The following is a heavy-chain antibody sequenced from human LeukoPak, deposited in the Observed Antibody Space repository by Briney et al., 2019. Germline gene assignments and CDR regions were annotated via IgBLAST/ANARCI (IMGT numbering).Heavy chain of an antibody. CDR2: ISWNSGSI. CDR3: AKGPSDSSGYYYGAEYFQH. Sequence: SLRLSCAASGFTFDDYAMHWVRQAPGKGLEWVSGISWNSGSIGYADSVKGRFTISRDNAKNSLYLQMNSLRAEDTALYYCAKGPSDSSGYYYGAEYFQHWGQGTLVTVSS. J-gene: IGHJ1*01. CDR1: GFTFDDYA. V-gene: IGHV3-9*01. D-gene: IGHD3-22*01.